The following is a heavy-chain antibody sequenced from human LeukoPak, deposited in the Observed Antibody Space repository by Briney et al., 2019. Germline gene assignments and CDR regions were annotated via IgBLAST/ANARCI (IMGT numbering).Heavy chain of an antibody. CDR2: IYHSGST. CDR3: ARGYSYGHSDY. Sequence: SQTLSLTCAVSGGSISSGGYSWSWIRQLPGKGLEWIGYIYHSGSTYYNPSLKSRVTISVDTSKNQFSLKLSSVTAADTAVYYCARGYSYGHSDYWGQGTLVTVSS. D-gene: IGHD5-18*01. V-gene: IGHV4-30-2*05. J-gene: IGHJ4*02. CDR1: GGSISSGGYS.